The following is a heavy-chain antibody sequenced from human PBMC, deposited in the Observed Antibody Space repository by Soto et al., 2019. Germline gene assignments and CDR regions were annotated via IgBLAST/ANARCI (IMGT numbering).Heavy chain of an antibody. CDR1: VYTFSNYP. CDR3: VRDWNHYDSNGPGDY. Sequence: GXSVKVSCKASVYTFSNYPMHWVRQAPGQRLEWMGWINTGNGDTKYSQKFQGRVTITRDTSAITAYMELSSLRSEDTAVYYCVRDWNHYDSNGPGDYWGQGTLVTASS. D-gene: IGHD3-22*01. CDR2: INTGNGDT. V-gene: IGHV1-3*04. J-gene: IGHJ4*02.